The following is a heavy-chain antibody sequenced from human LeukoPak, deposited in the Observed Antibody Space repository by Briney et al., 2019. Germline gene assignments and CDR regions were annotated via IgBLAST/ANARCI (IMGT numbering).Heavy chain of an antibody. CDR2: IKQEGSEK. CDR3: ARDLTAQVLGSYQDY. D-gene: IGHD3-16*02. CDR1: GFTFSSYW. J-gene: IGHJ4*02. Sequence: GGSLRLSCAASGFTFSSYWMSWVRQAPGKGLEWVANIKQEGSEKYYVDSVKGRFTISRDNAKNSLYLQMNSLRAEDTAVYYCARDLTAQVLGSYQDYWGQGTLVTVSS. V-gene: IGHV3-7*04.